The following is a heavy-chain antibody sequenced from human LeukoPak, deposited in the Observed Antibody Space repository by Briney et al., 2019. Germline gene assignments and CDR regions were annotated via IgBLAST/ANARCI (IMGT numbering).Heavy chain of an antibody. J-gene: IGHJ4*02. D-gene: IGHD5-12*01. Sequence: SVKVSCKASGGTFSSYAISWVRQAPGQGLEWMGGIIPIFGTANYAQKFQGRVTITADESTSTAYMELSSLRSEDTAVYYCASHGGKSDYDYPLGTWGQGTLVTVSS. CDR2: IIPIFGTA. CDR1: GGTFSSYA. V-gene: IGHV1-69*13. CDR3: ASHGGKSDYDYPLGT.